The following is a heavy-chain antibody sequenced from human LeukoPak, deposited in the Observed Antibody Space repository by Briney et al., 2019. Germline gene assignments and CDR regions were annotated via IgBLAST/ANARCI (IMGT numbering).Heavy chain of an antibody. CDR1: GYSFTNYW. V-gene: IGHV5-51*01. J-gene: IGHJ4*02. D-gene: IGHD6-13*01. CDR2: IYPGDSDT. CDR3: ARTRSWDTQLFDY. Sequence: GESLKISCKGSGYSFTNYWIGWVRQMPGKGLEWMGIIYPGDSDTRYSPSFQGQVIISADKSISTAYLQWSSLKASDTAMYYCARTRSWDTQLFDYWGQGTLVTVSS.